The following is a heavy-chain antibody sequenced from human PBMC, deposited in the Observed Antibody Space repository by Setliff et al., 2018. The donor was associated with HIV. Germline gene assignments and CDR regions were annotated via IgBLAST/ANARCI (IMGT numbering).Heavy chain of an antibody. J-gene: IGHJ3*01. Sequence: GGSLRLSCAASGFIFSSYEMNWVRQAPGKGLEWVSYSSSSGYSTNYADSVKGRFTMSRDNAKNLLYLQMNSLRAEDTAVYYCACHCQSPDAFGVWGQGTMVTVSS. V-gene: IGHV3-48*03. CDR1: GFIFSSYE. CDR3: ACHCQSPDAFGV. CDR2: SSSSGYST.